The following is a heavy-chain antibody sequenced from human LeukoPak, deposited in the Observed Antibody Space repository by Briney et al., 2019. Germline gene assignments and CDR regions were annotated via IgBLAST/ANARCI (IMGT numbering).Heavy chain of an antibody. CDR1: GFTFSNAW. D-gene: IGHD2-2*01. V-gene: IGHV3-15*01. CDR2: IKSKTDGGTT. CDR3: TTDIVVVPAAQNWFDP. J-gene: IGHJ5*02. Sequence: GGSLRLSCAASGFTFSNAWMSWVRQAPGKGLEWVGRIKSKTDGGTTDYAAPVKGRFTISRDDSKNTLYLQMNSLKTEDTAVYYCTTDIVVVPAAQNWFDPWGQGTLVTVSS.